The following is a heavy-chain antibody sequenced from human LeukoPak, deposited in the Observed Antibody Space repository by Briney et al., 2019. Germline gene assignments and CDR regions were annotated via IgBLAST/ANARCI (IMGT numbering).Heavy chain of an antibody. D-gene: IGHD3-16*01. CDR3: AIRIMGPSY. V-gene: IGHV3-23*01. CDR2: ISAGGGST. Sequence: GGSLRLSCAASGFTFNDYAMTWFRQAPRKGLEWVSIISAGGGSTNYADSVRGRFTISRDNSKNTLYLQMNSLRAEDTAVYFCAIRIMGPSYWGQGTLVTVSS. J-gene: IGHJ4*02. CDR1: GFTFNDYA.